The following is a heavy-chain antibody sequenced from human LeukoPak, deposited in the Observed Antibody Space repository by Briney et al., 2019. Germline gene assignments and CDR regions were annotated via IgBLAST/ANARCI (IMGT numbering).Heavy chain of an antibody. CDR3: ARSWLRDNYYYYYMDV. J-gene: IGHJ6*03. CDR2: IIPIFGTA. Sequence: GASVKVSCKASGGTFSSYAISWVRQAPGQGLEWMGGIIPIFGTANYAQKFQGRVTITADESTSTAYMELSSLRSEDTAVYYCARSWLRDNYYYYYMDVWGKGTTVTISS. D-gene: IGHD5-18*01. CDR1: GGTFSSYA. V-gene: IGHV1-69*13.